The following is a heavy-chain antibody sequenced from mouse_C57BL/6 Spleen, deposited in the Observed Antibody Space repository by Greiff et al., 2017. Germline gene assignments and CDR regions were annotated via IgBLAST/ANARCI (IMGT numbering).Heavy chain of an antibody. J-gene: IGHJ2*01. D-gene: IGHD2-2*01. CDR1: GYAFSSYW. CDR2: IYPGDGDT. Sequence: VQLQQSGAELVKPGASVKISCKASGYAFSSYWMNWVKQRPGKGLEWIGQIYPGDGDTNYNGKFKGKATLTADKSSSTAYMQLSSLTSEDSAVYFCARRYDGYDAWYFDYWGQGTTLTVSS. CDR3: ARRYDGYDAWYFDY. V-gene: IGHV1-80*01.